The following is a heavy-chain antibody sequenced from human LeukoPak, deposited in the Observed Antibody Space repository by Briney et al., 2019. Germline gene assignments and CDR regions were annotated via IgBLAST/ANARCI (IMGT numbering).Heavy chain of an antibody. CDR1: GFSFSSYS. V-gene: IGHV3-21*01. Sequence: PGGSLRLSCAASGFSFSSYSMNWVRQAPGKGLEWVAYISGGRGYIYYADSVKGRFTVSRDHDENSLYLQMNSLRADDTAVYYCARQGGMQSFDYWGQGILVTVSS. D-gene: IGHD6-19*01. CDR3: ARQGGMQSFDY. J-gene: IGHJ4*02. CDR2: ISGGRGYI.